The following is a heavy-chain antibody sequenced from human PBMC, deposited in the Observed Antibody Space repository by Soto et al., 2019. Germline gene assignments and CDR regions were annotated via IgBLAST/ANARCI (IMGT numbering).Heavy chain of an antibody. CDR1: GFTFSSYS. CDR3: ASPVAAAAGDY. J-gene: IGHJ4*02. D-gene: IGHD6-13*01. V-gene: IGHV3-21*01. CDR2: ISSSSSYI. Sequence: AGGSLRLSCAASGFTFSSYSMNWVRQAPGKGLEWVSSISSSSSYIYYADSVKGRFTISRDNAKNSLYLQMNSLRAEDTAVYYCASPVAAAAGDYWGQGTLVTVSS.